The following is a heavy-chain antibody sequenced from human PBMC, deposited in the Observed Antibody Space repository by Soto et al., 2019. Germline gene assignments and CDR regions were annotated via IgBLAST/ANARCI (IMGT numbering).Heavy chain of an antibody. Sequence: EVQLVESGGGLVQPGGSLRLSCAASGFTFSRYWMSWFCQAPGKWLEWVDNIKQEGSEKYYVESGKGRFTISRDNAKNSLYLQMNSLRAEDTAVYYCARVLTGAFDYWGQGTLVTVSS. CDR3: ARVLTGAFDY. CDR2: IKQEGSEK. V-gene: IGHV3-7*01. J-gene: IGHJ4*02. CDR1: GFTFSRYW. D-gene: IGHD3-9*01.